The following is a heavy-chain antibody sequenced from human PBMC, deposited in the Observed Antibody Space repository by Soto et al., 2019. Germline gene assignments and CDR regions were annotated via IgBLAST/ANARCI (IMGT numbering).Heavy chain of an antibody. Sequence: QVQLLESGGGLVKPGGSLRLSCAASGFTFSDYYMSWIRQAPGKGLECVAYISVSSTYANYADSVEGRFIISRDNAENSLFLQMNSLRADDTAVYYCARGVRYYSSEKPANFDYWGQGALVTVSS. CDR2: ISVSSTYA. CDR3: ARGVRYYSSEKPANFDY. D-gene: IGHD3-10*01. CDR1: GFTFSDYY. J-gene: IGHJ4*02. V-gene: IGHV3-11*05.